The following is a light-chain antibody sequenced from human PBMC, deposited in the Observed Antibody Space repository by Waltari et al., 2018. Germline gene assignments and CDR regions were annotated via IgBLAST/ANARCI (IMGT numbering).Light chain of an antibody. CDR2: TAS. CDR1: ESISTW. J-gene: IGKJ2*01. V-gene: IGKV1-5*03. Sequence: DIQMTQSPSTLSASLGDRVTLTCRASESISTWLAWYQQRPGKAPKLLIYTASILQDGVPSRFSGSGSGTDFTLTITNLQPDDFVTYYCQQYDTYPHSFGQGTEVAIK. CDR3: QQYDTYPHS.